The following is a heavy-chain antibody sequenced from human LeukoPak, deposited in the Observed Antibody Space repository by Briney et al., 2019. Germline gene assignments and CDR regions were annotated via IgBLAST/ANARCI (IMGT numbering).Heavy chain of an antibody. V-gene: IGHV3-74*01. D-gene: IGHD6-13*01. Sequence: PGGSLRLSCAASGFTFSSYWMHWVRQAPGNGLVWVSRINSDGSSTSYADSVKGRFTISRDNAKNTLYLQMNSLRAEDTAVYYCARDLAAAGDLGVPWGQGTLVTVSS. CDR3: ARDLAAAGDLGVP. J-gene: IGHJ5*02. CDR2: INSDGSST. CDR1: GFTFSSYW.